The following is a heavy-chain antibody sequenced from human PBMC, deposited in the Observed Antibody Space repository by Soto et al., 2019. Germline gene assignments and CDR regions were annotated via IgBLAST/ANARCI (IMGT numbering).Heavy chain of an antibody. CDR1: GFTFNNYG. J-gene: IGHJ6*02. CDR2: ISGSGGTT. D-gene: IGHD2-2*01. V-gene: IGHV3-23*01. Sequence: EVQLLNSGGDLVQPGGSLRLSCAASGFTFNNYGMAWVRQAPGKGLEWVSGISGSGGTTYYADSVKGRFTVSRDNAKSKRYLQRSSLRAEDTVVYYCARSRKKPPYCSTASCYADYYYSMDVWGQGTTVTVSS. CDR3: ARSRKKPPYCSTASCYADYYYSMDV.